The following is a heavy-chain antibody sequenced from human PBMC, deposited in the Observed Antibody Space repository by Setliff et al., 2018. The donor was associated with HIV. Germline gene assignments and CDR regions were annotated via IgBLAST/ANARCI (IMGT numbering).Heavy chain of an antibody. CDR2: IYYSGST. J-gene: IGHJ4*02. CDR3: ARAKSSGYWPWYFDY. CDR1: GGSISSSSYY. D-gene: IGHD3-22*01. Sequence: PSETLSLTCIVSGGSISSSSYYWGWIRQPPGKGLEWIGSIYYSGSTYYNPSLKSRVTISVDTSKNQFSLKLSSVTAADTAVYNCARAKSSGYWPWYFDYWGQGTQVTVSS. V-gene: IGHV4-39*07.